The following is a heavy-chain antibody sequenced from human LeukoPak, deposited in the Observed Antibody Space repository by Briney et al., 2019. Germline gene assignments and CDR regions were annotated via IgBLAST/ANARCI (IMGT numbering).Heavy chain of an antibody. J-gene: IGHJ4*02. D-gene: IGHD6-13*01. Sequence: SETLSLTCSVSGGSITKNGYYWGWIRQSPETGLEWIGSMHYSGSTYYNPSLNSRVTISVDTSKNQFSLKLTSVTAADTAVYYCCGSSWFAGPFGYWGQGALVTVSS. V-gene: IGHV4-39*07. CDR1: GGSITKNGYY. CDR3: CGSSWFAGPFGY. CDR2: MHYSGST.